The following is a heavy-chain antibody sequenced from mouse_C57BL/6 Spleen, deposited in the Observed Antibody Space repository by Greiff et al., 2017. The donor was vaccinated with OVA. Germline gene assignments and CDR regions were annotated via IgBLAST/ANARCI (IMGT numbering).Heavy chain of an antibody. J-gene: IGHJ3*01. V-gene: IGHV3-6*01. CDR1: GYSITSGYY. D-gene: IGHD2-3*01. CDR3: ASTSPDGYYRSWFAY. CDR2: ISYDGSN. Sequence: EVQLVESGPGLVKPSQSLSLTCSVTGYSITSGYYWNWIRQFPGNKLEWMGYISYDGSNNYNPSLKNRISITRDTSKNQFFLKLNSVTTEDTATYYCASTSPDGYYRSWFAYWGQGTLVTVSA.